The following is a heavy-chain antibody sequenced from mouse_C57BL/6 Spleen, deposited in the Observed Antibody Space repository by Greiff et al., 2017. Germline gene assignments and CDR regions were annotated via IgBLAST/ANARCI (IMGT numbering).Heavy chain of an antibody. CDR3: ARRYYGYDWYFDV. V-gene: IGHV1-61*01. CDR2: IYPSDSET. CDR1: GYTFTSYW. Sequence: QVQLQQPGAELVRPGSSVKLSCKASGYTFTSYWMDWVKQRPGQGLEWIGNIYPSDSETHYNQKFKDKATLTVDKSSSTAYMQLSRLTSEDSAVYDCARRYYGYDWYFDVWGTGTTVTVSS. J-gene: IGHJ1*03. D-gene: IGHD2-2*01.